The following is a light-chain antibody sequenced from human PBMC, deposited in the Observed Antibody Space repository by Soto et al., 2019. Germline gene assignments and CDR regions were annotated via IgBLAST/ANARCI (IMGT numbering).Light chain of an antibody. CDR3: HQYGRSPRT. CDR1: QSVSSNY. CDR2: DAS. J-gene: IGKJ5*01. Sequence: EIVLTHSPGTLALSPWERATLSSSASQSVSSNYLAWYQLKPGQAPRLLIYDASTRATGIPDRVSGSGSGTDFTLTISRLEPEDFAVYSCHQYGRSPRTFGQGTRLE. V-gene: IGKV3-20*01.